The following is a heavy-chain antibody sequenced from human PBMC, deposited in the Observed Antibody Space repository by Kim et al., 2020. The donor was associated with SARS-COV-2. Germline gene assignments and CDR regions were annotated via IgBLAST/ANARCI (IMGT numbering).Heavy chain of an antibody. D-gene: IGHD4-17*01. CDR3: ARGGDYGDYSEVFDL. CDR2: IIPIFGTA. Sequence: SVKVSCKASGGTFSSYAISWVRQAPGQGLEWMGGIIPIFGTANYAQKFQGRVTITADESTSTAYMELSSLRSEDTAVYYCARGGDYGDYSEVFDLWGRGTLVTVSS. V-gene: IGHV1-69*13. CDR1: GGTFSSYA. J-gene: IGHJ2*01.